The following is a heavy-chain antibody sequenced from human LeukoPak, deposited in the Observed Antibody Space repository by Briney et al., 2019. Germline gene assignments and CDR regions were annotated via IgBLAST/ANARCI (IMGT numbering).Heavy chain of an antibody. CDR1: GFTFSSND. D-gene: IGHD2-21*02. Sequence: GGSLRLSCAASGFTFSSNDMSWVRQAPGKGLEWVSTISGSGGSTYYADSVKGRFTISRDNSKNTLYLQMNSLRDEDAAVYYCAKDACVGDRNCHFHCWGPGTLVPVSS. J-gene: IGHJ4*02. CDR3: AKDACVGDRNCHFHC. CDR2: ISGSGGST. V-gene: IGHV3-23*01.